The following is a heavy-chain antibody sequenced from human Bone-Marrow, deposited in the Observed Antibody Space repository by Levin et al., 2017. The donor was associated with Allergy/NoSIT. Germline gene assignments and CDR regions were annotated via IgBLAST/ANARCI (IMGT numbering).Heavy chain of an antibody. CDR1: GFTFDDYA. CDR2: ISWNSGSI. D-gene: IGHD1-26*01. Sequence: GGSLRLSCAASGFTFDDYAMHWVRQAPGKGLEWVSGISWNSGSIGYADSVKGRFTISRDNAKNSLYLQMNSLRAEDTALYYCAKDKGGDYSGSYNGEFDYWGQGTLVTVSS. CDR3: AKDKGGDYSGSYNGEFDY. J-gene: IGHJ4*02. V-gene: IGHV3-9*01.